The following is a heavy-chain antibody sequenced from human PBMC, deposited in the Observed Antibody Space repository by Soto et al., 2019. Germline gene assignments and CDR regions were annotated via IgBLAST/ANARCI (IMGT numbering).Heavy chain of an antibody. D-gene: IGHD6-19*01. CDR1: GYTFTGYY. V-gene: IGHV1-2*04. CDR3: ARGSGSSGWDFGY. J-gene: IGHJ4*02. Sequence: QVQLVQSGAEVKKPGASVKVSCKASGYTFTGYYMHWVRQAPGQGLEWMGWINPNSGGTNYAQKVQGWVTMTRDTSISTAYMELSRLRSDGTAVYYCARGSGSSGWDFGYWGQGTLVTVSS. CDR2: INPNSGGT.